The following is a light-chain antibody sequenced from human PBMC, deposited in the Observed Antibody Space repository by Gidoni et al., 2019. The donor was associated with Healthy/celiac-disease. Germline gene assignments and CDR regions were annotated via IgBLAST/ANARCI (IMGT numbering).Light chain of an antibody. CDR2: QDG. Sequence: SYSLTQPPSVSVSPGQKASIICSGDNMGDKNACWYQQKPGPSPVLVIYQDGKRPSGIPERFSGANSGNTAALTISGTQAMDEADDYGRAWDGSTLVVFGGGTKLTVL. CDR1: NMGDKN. CDR3: RAWDGSTLVV. V-gene: IGLV3-1*01. J-gene: IGLJ2*01.